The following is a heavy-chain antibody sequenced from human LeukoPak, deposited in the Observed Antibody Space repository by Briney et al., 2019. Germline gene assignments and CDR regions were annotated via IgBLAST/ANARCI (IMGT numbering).Heavy chain of an antibody. CDR2: INPNSGGT. CDR1: GYTFTGYY. CDR3: ARGYDSSAPDAFDI. J-gene: IGHJ3*02. D-gene: IGHD3-22*01. Sequence: GASVKVSCKASGYTFTGYYMHWVRQAPGQGLEWMGWINPNSGGTNYAQKFQGWVTMTRDTSISTAYMELSRLRSDDTAVYYCARGYDSSAPDAFDIWGQGTMVTVSS. V-gene: IGHV1-2*04.